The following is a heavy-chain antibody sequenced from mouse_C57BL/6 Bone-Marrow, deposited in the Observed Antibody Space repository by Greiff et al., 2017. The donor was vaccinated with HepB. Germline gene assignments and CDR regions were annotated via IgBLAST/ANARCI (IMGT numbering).Heavy chain of an antibody. CDR3: VYYGNYVDY. Sequence: VKLQESGPELVKPGASVKISCKASGYAFSSSWMNWVKQRPGKGLEWIGRIYPGDGDTNYNGKFKGKATLTADKSSSTAYMQLSSLTSEDSAVYFCVYYGNYVDYWGQGTTLTVSS. D-gene: IGHD2-1*01. J-gene: IGHJ2*01. CDR1: GYAFSSSW. CDR2: IYPGDGDT. V-gene: IGHV1-82*01.